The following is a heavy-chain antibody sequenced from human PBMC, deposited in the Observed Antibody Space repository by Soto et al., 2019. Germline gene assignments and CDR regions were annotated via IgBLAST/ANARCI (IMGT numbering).Heavy chain of an antibody. J-gene: IGHJ5*02. CDR2: VSHHGTS. CDR1: DGSLTEYH. D-gene: IGHD1-1*01. Sequence: QAQLQQWGAGLLKPSETLSLTCVVYDGSLTEYHWSWVRQTPGKGLEWIGEVSHHGTSHYNPSLGSRVIMSFDTSKDQFSLTLQSVTAADTGIYYCARGQSVVDVFFPTPVPFDPWGPGTPVTVSS. CDR3: ARGQSVVDVFFPTPVPFDP. V-gene: IGHV4-34*01.